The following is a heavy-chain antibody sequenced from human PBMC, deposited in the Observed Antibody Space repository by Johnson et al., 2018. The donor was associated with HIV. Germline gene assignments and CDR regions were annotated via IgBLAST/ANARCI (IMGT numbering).Heavy chain of an antibody. J-gene: IGHJ3*02. CDR2: VSYDGGNK. CDR1: RFTFNKYT. V-gene: IGHV3-30-3*01. D-gene: IGHD6-19*01. Sequence: QVQLVESGGGLVQPGGSLRLSCAASRFTFNKYTMHWVRQAQGKGLEWVAVVSYDGGNKYYADSVKGRFTISRDNSRNTLYLQMNSLRAEDTAVYYCARETGIAVACTALTTFDIWGQGTMVTVSS. CDR3: ARETGIAVACTALTTFDI.